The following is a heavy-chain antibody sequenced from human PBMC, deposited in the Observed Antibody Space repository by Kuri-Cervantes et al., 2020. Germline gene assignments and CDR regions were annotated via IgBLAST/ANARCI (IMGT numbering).Heavy chain of an antibody. CDR1: GGSISSSN. CDR3: ASIPAARGY. V-gene: IGHV3-30-3*01. J-gene: IGHJ4*02. CDR2: ISYDGSNK. D-gene: IGHD2-2*01. Sequence: GGSLRLSCTVSGGSISSSNHYWGWIRQPPGKGLEWVAVISYDGSNKYYADSVKGRFTISRDNSKNTLYLQMNSLRAEDTAVYYCASIPAARGYWGQGTLVTVSS.